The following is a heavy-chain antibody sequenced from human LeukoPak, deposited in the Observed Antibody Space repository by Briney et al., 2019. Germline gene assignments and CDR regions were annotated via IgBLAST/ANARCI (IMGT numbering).Heavy chain of an antibody. V-gene: IGHV4-34*01. CDR1: GGSFSGYY. D-gene: IGHD3-3*01. CDR3: ARGRWTTIFGVVIIPPYYFDY. J-gene: IGHJ4*02. CDR2: INHSGST. Sequence: NPSETLSLTCAVYGGSFSGYYWSWIRQPPGKGLEWIGEINHSGSTNYNPSLKSRVTISVDTSKNQFSLKLSSVTAADTAVYYCARGRWTTIFGVVIIPPYYFDYWGQGTLVTVSS.